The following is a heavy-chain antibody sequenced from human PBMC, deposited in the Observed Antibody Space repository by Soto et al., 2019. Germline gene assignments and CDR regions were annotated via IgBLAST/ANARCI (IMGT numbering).Heavy chain of an antibody. CDR1: GFTFDNYG. CDR3: AKDRDYGDSFPFDG. J-gene: IGHJ4*02. D-gene: IGHD4-17*01. V-gene: IGHV3-23*01. Sequence: EVQLLEAGGGFVQPGGSLRLSCAASGFTFDNYGMSWVRQAPGKGLEWVSAIIGNGDMTYYADSVKGRFTISRDNSKTTLYLQLNNLRAEDMAIYYCAKDRDYGDSFPFDGWGQGTLVTVSS. CDR2: IIGNGDMT.